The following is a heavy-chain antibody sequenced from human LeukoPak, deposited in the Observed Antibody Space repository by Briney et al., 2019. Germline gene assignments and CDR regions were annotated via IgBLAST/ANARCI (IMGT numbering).Heavy chain of an antibody. D-gene: IGHD2-8*01. J-gene: IGHJ5*02. CDR2: IIPIFGTA. Sequence: ASVKVSCKASGGTFSSYAISWVRQAPGQGLEWMGGIIPIFGTANYAQKFQGRVTITTDESTSTAYMELSSLRSEDTAVYYCARANYCTNGVCYTVREDWFDPWGQGTLVTVSS. CDR3: ARANYCTNGVCYTVREDWFDP. CDR1: GGTFSSYA. V-gene: IGHV1-69*05.